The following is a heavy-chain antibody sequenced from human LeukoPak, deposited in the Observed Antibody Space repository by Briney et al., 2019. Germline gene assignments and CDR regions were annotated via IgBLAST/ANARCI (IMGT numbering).Heavy chain of an antibody. V-gene: IGHV1-8*01. J-gene: IGHJ4*02. CDR3: ARVRTYGSMSI. D-gene: IGHD3-10*01. CDR2: VNPNSGDA. Sequence: ASVKVSCKASGYTFTTYDINWARQATGQGLEWMGWVNPNSGDAGYAPKFQSRVTMTRNTSITTAYMEVTNLKSEDTAVYYCARVRTYGSMSIWGQGTLVTVSS. CDR1: GYTFTTYD.